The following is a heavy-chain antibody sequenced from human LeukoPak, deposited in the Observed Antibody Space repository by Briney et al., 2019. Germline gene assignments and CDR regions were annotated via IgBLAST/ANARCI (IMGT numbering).Heavy chain of an antibody. CDR2: MNPNSGNT. J-gene: IGHJ4*02. Sequence: ASVKVSCKASGYTFTSYDINWVRQATGQGLEWMGWMNPNSGNTGYAQKFQGRVTMTRNTSISTAYMELSSLRSEDTAAYYCASGIVGAWYYFDYWGQGTLVTVSS. CDR1: GYTFTSYD. CDR3: ASGIVGAWYYFDY. V-gene: IGHV1-8*01. D-gene: IGHD1-26*01.